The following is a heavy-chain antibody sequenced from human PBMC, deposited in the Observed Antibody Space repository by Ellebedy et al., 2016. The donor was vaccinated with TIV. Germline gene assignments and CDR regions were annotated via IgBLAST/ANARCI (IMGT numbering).Heavy chain of an antibody. V-gene: IGHV4-34*01. D-gene: IGHD2-15*01. CDR1: GGSFSGYY. CDR3: ARDASPRGYCSGGSCYWGTWFDP. J-gene: IGHJ5*02. CDR2: INHSGST. Sequence: MPGGSLRLSCAVYGGSFSGYYWSWIRQPPGKGLEWSGEINHSGSTNYNPSLKSRVTISVDTSKNQFSLKLSSVTAADTAVYYCARDASPRGYCSGGSCYWGTWFDPWGQGTLVTVSS.